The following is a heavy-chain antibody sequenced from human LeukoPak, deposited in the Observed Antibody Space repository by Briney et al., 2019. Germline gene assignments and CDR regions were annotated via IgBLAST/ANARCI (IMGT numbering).Heavy chain of an antibody. D-gene: IGHD2-2*02. CDR3: ARNFRSVVPAAIFDY. CDR1: GGTFSSYA. CDR2: IIPIFGTA. V-gene: IGHV1-69*01. J-gene: IGHJ4*02. Sequence: GSSVKVSCKASGGTFSSYAISWVRQAPGQGLEWMGGIIPIFGTANYAQKFQGRVTITADESTSTAYMELSSLRSEDTAVYYCARNFRSVVPAAIFDYWGQGTLVTVSS.